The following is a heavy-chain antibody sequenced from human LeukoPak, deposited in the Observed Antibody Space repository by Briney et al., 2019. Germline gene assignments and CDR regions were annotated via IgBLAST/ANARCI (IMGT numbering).Heavy chain of an antibody. CDR2: ISVASIT. CDR1: GLAFSSYA. Sequence: WGSLRLSCAASGLAFSSYAMNWVRQPPGKGLEWVSTISVASITFYTDSVKGRFTISRDNSRNTVYLQMTSLRADDTAVYYCADYGVSGVRNNFYWGQGTLVTVSS. D-gene: IGHD3-3*01. J-gene: IGHJ4*02. V-gene: IGHV3-23*01. CDR3: ADYGVSGVRNNFY.